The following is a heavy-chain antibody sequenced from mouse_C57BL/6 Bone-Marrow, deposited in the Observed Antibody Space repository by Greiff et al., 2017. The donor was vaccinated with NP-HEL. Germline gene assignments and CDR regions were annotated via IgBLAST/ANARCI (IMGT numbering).Heavy chain of an antibody. J-gene: IGHJ2*01. V-gene: IGHV1-69*01. CDR3: ARGVRQLAY. D-gene: IGHD3-2*01. CDR1: GYTFTSYW. CDR2: IDPSDSYT. Sequence: QVQLKQPGAELVMPGASVKLSCKASGYTFTSYWMHWVKQRPGQGLEWIGEIDPSDSYTNYNQKFKGKSTLTVDKSSSTAYMQLSSLTSEDSAVYYCARGVRQLAYWGQGTTLTVSS.